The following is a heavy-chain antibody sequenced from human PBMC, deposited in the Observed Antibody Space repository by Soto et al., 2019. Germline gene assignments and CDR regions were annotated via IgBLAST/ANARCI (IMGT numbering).Heavy chain of an antibody. V-gene: IGHV4-39*01. CDR1: GGSINDINYY. CDR3: ARVHWSDHYTPTDLNWCYP. J-gene: IGHJ5*02. D-gene: IGHD3-3*01. Sequence: QLQLQESGPGLVKPSETLSLTCTVSGGSINDINYYWGWIRQSPGKGLEWIGSILYSGSPYYNPSLKSRDTISVDPSKNKFSLKLNSVTAADTAVYFCARVHWSDHYTPTDLNWCYPWGQGTLVTVSS. CDR2: ILYSGSP.